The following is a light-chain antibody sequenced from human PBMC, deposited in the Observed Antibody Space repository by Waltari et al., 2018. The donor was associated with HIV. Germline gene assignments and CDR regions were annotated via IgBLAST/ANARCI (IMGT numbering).Light chain of an antibody. J-gene: IGLJ2*01. CDR1: ALPKKY. Sequence: SYELTQPPSVAVSPGQTARITCTGDALPKKYASWYQQKSGQAPAVAIYDDSKRPSGFPERFSGSSSGTTATLAIGGDQVEDEADYYCYSTDNSGHHRVFGTGTKLTVL. V-gene: IGLV3-10*01. CDR3: YSTDNSGHHRV. CDR2: DDS.